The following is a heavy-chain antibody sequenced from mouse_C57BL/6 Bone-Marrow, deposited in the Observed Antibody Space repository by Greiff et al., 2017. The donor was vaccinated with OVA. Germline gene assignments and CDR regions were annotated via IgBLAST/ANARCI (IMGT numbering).Heavy chain of an antibody. CDR2: INPSSGYT. V-gene: IGHV1-7*01. Sequence: QVQLQQSGAELAKPGASVTLSCKASGYTFTSYWMHWVNQRPGQGLEWIGYINPSSGYTKYNQKFKDQATLTADKSSSTAYMQLSSLTYEDSAVYACARSSVYCYGSSLFAYWGQGTLVTVSA. D-gene: IGHD1-1*01. J-gene: IGHJ3*01. CDR1: GYTFTSYW. CDR3: ARSSVYCYGSSLFAY.